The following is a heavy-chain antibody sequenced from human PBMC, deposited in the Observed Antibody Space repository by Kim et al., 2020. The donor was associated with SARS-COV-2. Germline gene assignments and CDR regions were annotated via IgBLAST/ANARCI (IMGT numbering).Heavy chain of an antibody. CDR3: ARDRMVVVVVAATKTPQAAFDI. V-gene: IGHV3-33*01. CDR2: IWYDGSNK. CDR1: GFTFSSYG. Sequence: GGSLRLSCAASGFTFSSYGMHWVRQAPGKGLEWVAVIWYDGSNKYYADSVKGRFTISRDNSKNTLYLQMNSLRAEDTAVYYCARDRMVVVVVAATKTPQAAFDIWGQGTMVTVSS. J-gene: IGHJ3*02. D-gene: IGHD2-15*01.